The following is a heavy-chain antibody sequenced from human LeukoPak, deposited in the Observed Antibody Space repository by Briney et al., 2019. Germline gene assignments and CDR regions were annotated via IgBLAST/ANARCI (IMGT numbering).Heavy chain of an antibody. J-gene: IGHJ4*02. Sequence: GGSLRLSCAASGFTFSSYAMHWVRQAPGKGLEYVSAISSNGGSTYYANSVKGRFTISRDNSKNTLYLQMGSLRAEDMAVYYCAREAADCSGGSCYFDYWGQGTLVTVSS. CDR1: GFTFSSYA. CDR3: AREAADCSGGSCYFDY. CDR2: ISSNGGST. D-gene: IGHD2-15*01. V-gene: IGHV3-64*01.